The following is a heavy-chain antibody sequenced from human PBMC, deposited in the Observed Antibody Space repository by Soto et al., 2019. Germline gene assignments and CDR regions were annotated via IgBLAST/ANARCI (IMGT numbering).Heavy chain of an antibody. CDR3: AKDSSGYSYDHNAFDI. CDR2: VSGGGGST. V-gene: IGHV3-23*01. CDR1: GLTFSSYA. J-gene: IGHJ3*02. D-gene: IGHD5-18*01. Sequence: EVQLLESGGGLVQPGGSLRLSCAASGLTFSSYAMNWVRQAPGKGLEWVSGVSGGGGSTYYADSVKGRFTISRDNSKNTLYLQMNSLRAEDTAVYYCAKDSSGYSYDHNAFDIWGQGTMVTVSP.